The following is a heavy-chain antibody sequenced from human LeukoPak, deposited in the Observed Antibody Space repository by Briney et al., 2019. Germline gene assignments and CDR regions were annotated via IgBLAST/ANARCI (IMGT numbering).Heavy chain of an antibody. CDR1: GGSIGSYY. CDR3: STYNWNDSDAFDI. CDR2: IYYSGST. Sequence: PSETLSLTCTVSGGSIGSYYWSWIRQPPGKGLEWIGYIYYSGSTNYNPSLKSRVTISVDTSKNQFSLKLSSVTAADTAVYYCSTYNWNDSDAFDIWGQGTMVTVSS. V-gene: IGHV4-59*01. J-gene: IGHJ3*02. D-gene: IGHD1-20*01.